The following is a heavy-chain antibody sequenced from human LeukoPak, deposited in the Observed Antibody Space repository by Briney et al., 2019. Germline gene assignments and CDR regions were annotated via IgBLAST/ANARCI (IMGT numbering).Heavy chain of an antibody. CDR1: GVTFSSYG. CDR3: AKEILAIIDY. J-gene: IGHJ4*02. CDR2: ISGSGGSR. V-gene: IGHV3-23*01. D-gene: IGHD5-24*01. Sequence: TGGYLRLSCAASGVTFSSYGMSWVRQAPGKGLEWGSAISGSGGSRYYADSVKGRFTISRDNSKSTLYLQMNSLRAEDTAVYYCAKEILAIIDYWGQGTLVTVSS.